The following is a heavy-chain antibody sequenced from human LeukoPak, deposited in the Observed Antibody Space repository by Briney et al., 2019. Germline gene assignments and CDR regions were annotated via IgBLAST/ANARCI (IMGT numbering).Heavy chain of an antibody. Sequence: SCKASGYTFTSYYMHWVRQAPGKGLEWVAVIWYDGSNKYYADSVKGRFTISRDNSKNTLYLQMNSLRAEDTAVYYCARDYSSSWKSAKATKYYGMDVWGQGTTVTVSS. CDR2: IWYDGSNK. V-gene: IGHV3-33*01. CDR3: ARDYSSSWKSAKATKYYGMDV. CDR1: GYTFTSYY. D-gene: IGHD6-13*01. J-gene: IGHJ6*02.